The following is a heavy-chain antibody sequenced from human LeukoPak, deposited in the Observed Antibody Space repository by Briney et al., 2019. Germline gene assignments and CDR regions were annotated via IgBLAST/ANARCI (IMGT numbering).Heavy chain of an antibody. CDR3: AKDAVPYDFSDGSYMDV. V-gene: IGHV3-9*01. CDR1: GFTFDDYA. CDR2: ISWNSGSI. J-gene: IGHJ6*03. D-gene: IGHD3-3*01. Sequence: PGRSLRLSSAASGFTFDDYAMHWVRQAPGKGLEGVSGISWNSGSIGYADSVKGRFTLSRDNAQHSLYLQMNSLRAEDTALYYCAKDAVPYDFSDGSYMDVWGKGTTVTVSS.